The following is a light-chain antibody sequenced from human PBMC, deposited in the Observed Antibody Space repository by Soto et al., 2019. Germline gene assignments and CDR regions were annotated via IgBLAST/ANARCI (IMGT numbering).Light chain of an antibody. V-gene: IGKV2D-29*01. CDR1: QSLLHSAGNTY. CDR3: MQSTQHPWT. Sequence: IVLTQSPVFLSVTPGQPASISCKSSQSLLHSAGNTYLYWYLQRPGQPPHLLIYQVSKRFSGVPDRFSGSGSGTDFTLSISCVESEDIGIYYCMQSTQHPWTFGQGTKV. CDR2: QVS. J-gene: IGKJ1*01.